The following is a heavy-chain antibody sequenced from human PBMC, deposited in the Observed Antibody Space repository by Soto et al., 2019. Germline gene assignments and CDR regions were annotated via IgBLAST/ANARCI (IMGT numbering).Heavy chain of an antibody. D-gene: IGHD2-2*01. CDR1: GGTFSNYA. CDR2: ISGSGGST. J-gene: IGHJ4*02. Sequence: VQLVQSGAEVKKPGSSVKVSCKASGGTFSNYAMSWGRQAPGKGLEWVSAISGSGGSTYYADSVKGRFTISRDNSKNTLYLQMNTLRAEDTAVYFCAKPNLFCTGTSCFDFWGQGTLVTVSS. CDR3: AKPNLFCTGTSCFDF. V-gene: IGHV3-23*04.